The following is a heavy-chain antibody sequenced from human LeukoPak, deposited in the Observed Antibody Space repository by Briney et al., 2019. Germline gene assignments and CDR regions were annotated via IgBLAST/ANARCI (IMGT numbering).Heavy chain of an antibody. J-gene: IGHJ4*02. D-gene: IGHD6-25*01. V-gene: IGHV3-30*04. Sequence: GGSLRLSCAASGFTFSSYAMHWVRQAPGKGLEWVAVISYDGSNKYYADSVKGRFTISRDNSKNTLYLQMNSLRAEDTAVYYCTAAATFDYWGQGTLVTASS. CDR2: ISYDGSNK. CDR1: GFTFSSYA. CDR3: TAAATFDY.